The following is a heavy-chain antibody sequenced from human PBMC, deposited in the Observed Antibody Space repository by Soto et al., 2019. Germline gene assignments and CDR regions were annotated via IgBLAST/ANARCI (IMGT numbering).Heavy chain of an antibody. J-gene: IGHJ6*02. Sequence: GGSLRLSCAASGFTFSSYEMNWVRQAPGKGLEWVSYISSSGSTIYYADSVKGRFTISRDNAKNSLYLQMNSLRAEDTAVYYCAHSSSSKYYYGMDVWGQGTTVTVSS. V-gene: IGHV3-48*03. CDR1: GFTFSSYE. CDR2: ISSSGSTI. CDR3: AHSSSSKYYYGMDV. D-gene: IGHD6-6*01.